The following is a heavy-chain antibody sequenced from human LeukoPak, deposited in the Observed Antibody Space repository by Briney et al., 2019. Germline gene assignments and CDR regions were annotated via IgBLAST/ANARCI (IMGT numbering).Heavy chain of an antibody. CDR1: GYSISSGYY. CDR2: IYHSGST. V-gene: IGHV4-38-2*02. D-gene: IGHD1-26*01. J-gene: IGHJ4*02. CDR3: ARAAVGAFDY. Sequence: PSETLSLTCTVSGYSISSGYYWGWIRQPPGKGLEWIGSIYHSGSTYYNPSLKSRVTISVDTSKNQFSLKLSSVTAADTAVYYCARAAVGAFDYWGQGTLVTVSS.